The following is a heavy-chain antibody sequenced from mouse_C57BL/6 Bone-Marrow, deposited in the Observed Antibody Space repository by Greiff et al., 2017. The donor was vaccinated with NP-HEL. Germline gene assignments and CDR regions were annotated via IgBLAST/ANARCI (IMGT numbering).Heavy chain of an antibody. V-gene: IGHV1-81*01. CDR1: GYTFTSYG. D-gene: IGHD2-3*01. CDR2: IYPRSGNT. Sequence: QVHVKQSGAELARPGASVKLSCKASGYTFTSYGISWVKQRTGQGLEWIGEIYPRSGNTYYNEKFKGKATLTADKSSSTAYMELRSLTSEDSAVYFCASYDGYYNFDYWGQGTTLTVSS. CDR3: ASYDGYYNFDY. J-gene: IGHJ2*01.